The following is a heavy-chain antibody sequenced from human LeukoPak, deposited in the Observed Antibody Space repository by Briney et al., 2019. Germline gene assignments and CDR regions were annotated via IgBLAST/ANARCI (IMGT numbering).Heavy chain of an antibody. V-gene: IGHV3-43*02. Sequence: PGGSLRLSCAASGSTFRDFSTHWVRQAPGKGLEWVSLVSGDGGVTHYADSVKGRFTISRDNSKNSLYLQMSSLRVEDTAFYYCAKGNSSLSFNFDYWGQGTLVTVSS. D-gene: IGHD3-22*01. CDR2: VSGDGGVT. CDR3: AKGNSSLSFNFDY. J-gene: IGHJ4*02. CDR1: GSTFRDFS.